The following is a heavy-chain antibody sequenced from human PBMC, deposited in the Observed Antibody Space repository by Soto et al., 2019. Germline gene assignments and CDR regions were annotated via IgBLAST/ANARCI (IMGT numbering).Heavy chain of an antibody. Sequence: QVQLQQWGAGLLKPSETLSLTCAVYGGSFSGYYWSWIRQPPGKGLEWNGEINHSGSTNYNPSLKSRVTISVDTAKNQFSLKLSSVTAADTAVYDFARGGLFYYYGMDVWGQGTTVTVSS. J-gene: IGHJ6*02. CDR1: GGSFSGYY. CDR3: ARGGLFYYYGMDV. V-gene: IGHV4-34*01. CDR2: INHSGST. D-gene: IGHD3-3*01.